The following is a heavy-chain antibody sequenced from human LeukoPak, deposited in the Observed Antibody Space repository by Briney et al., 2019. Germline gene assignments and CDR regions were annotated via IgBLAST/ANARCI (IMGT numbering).Heavy chain of an antibody. Sequence: PGGSLRLSCAASGFTFSSSGMRWVRQAPGKGLEWVAVISSDGSNKYYADSVKGRFTISRDDSRNTLYLQMNSLRAEDTAVYFCAKDFISGSAHWGQGTLVTVSS. CDR3: AKDFISGSAH. J-gene: IGHJ4*02. CDR2: ISSDGSNK. D-gene: IGHD6-19*01. CDR1: GFTFSSSG. V-gene: IGHV3-30*18.